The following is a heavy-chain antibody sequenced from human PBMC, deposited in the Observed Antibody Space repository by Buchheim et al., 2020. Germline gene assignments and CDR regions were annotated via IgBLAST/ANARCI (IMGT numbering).Heavy chain of an antibody. CDR3: ARGEDTAPFDN. CDR1: GGSISSSY. CDR2: IYYSGSI. V-gene: IGHV4-59*01. Sequence: QVQLQESGPGLVKPSETLSVTCSVSGGSISSSYWSWIRQSPRKGLEWIGYIYYSGSINYNPSPRGRVTISVDTARTQFSLRLRSVTAADTAVYYCARGEDTAPFDNWGQGIL. J-gene: IGHJ4*02. D-gene: IGHD5-18*01.